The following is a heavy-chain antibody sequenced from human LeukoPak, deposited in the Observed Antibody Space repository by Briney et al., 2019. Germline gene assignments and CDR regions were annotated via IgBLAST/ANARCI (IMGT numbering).Heavy chain of an antibody. V-gene: IGHV3-21*01. J-gene: IGHJ6*02. CDR1: GFTFSSYS. D-gene: IGHD1-14*01. CDR2: ISSSSSYI. Sequence: GGSLRLSCAASGFTFSSYSMNWVRQAPGKGLEWVSSISSSSSYIYYADSVKGRFTISRDNAKNSLYLQMNSLRAEDTAVYYCARDDSEPGVCGMDVWGQGTTVTVSS. CDR3: ARDDSEPGVCGMDV.